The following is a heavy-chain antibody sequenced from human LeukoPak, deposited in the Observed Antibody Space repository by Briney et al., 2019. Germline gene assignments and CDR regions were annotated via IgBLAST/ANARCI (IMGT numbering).Heavy chain of an antibody. CDR1: GGTFSSYA. CDR3: ARARIVVVVAAIRGPYYYYGMDV. V-gene: IGHV1-69*13. J-gene: IGHJ6*02. D-gene: IGHD2-15*01. CDR2: IIPIFGTA. Sequence: SVKVSCKASGGTFSSYAISWVRQAPGQGLEWMGGIIPIFGTANYAQKFQGRVTITADVSTSTAYMELSSLRSEDTAVYYCARARIVVVVAAIRGPYYYYGMDVWGQGTTVTVSS.